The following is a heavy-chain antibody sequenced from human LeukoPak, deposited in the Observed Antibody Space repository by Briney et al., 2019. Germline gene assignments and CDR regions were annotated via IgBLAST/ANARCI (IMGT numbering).Heavy chain of an antibody. J-gene: IGHJ4*02. CDR2: ISGSGSST. CDR1: GFTFSSYA. V-gene: IGHV3-23*01. CDR3: ATVPHPSYYLDY. Sequence: GGSLRLSCAASGFTFSSYAMGWVRQAPGKGLEWVAAISGSGSSTYYADSVQGRFTISRDNSKNTLYLQMNSLRAEDTAVYYCATVPHPSYYLDYWGQGTLVTVSS. D-gene: IGHD2-2*01.